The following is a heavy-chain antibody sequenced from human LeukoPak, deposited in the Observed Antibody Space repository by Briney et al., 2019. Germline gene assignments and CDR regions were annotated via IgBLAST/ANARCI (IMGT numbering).Heavy chain of an antibody. CDR1: GFTFRSYC. CDR3: GASVFW. Sequence: EGSLRHSCAVSGFTFRSYCRSWVRQAPGKGLEWVANIKQDGSEKNYVDSVKGRFTISRDNAKNSLYLQMNSLRAEDSAVYYCGASVFWWGQGTLVTVSS. D-gene: IGHD3-3*01. V-gene: IGHV3-7*03. CDR2: IKQDGSEK. J-gene: IGHJ4*02.